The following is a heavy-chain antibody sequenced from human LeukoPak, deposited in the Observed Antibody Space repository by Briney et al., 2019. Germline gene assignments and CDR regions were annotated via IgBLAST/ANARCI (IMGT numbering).Heavy chain of an antibody. CDR1: GGTFSSYA. CDR3: ARGPSPLSHEVYYYYYGTDV. Sequence: VASVKVSCKASGGTFSSYAISWVRQAPGQGLEWMGGIIPIFGTANYAQKFQGRVTITADESTSTAYMELSSLRSEDTAVYYCARGPSPLSHEVYYYYYGTDVWGQGTTVTVSS. V-gene: IGHV1-69*01. CDR2: IIPIFGTA. J-gene: IGHJ6*02.